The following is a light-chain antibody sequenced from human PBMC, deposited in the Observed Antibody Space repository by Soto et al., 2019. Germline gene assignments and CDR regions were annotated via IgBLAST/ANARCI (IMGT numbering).Light chain of an antibody. CDR2: YDS. CDR3: QVWDSSSDHVV. J-gene: IGLJ2*01. CDR1: NIGSKS. Sequence: SYELTQPPSVSVAPGKTARIPCGGNNIGSKSVHWYQQKPGQAPVLGIYYDSDRPSAIPERFSGSNSGNTATLTISRVEAGDEADYYCQVWDSSSDHVVFGGVTPLTVL. V-gene: IGLV3-21*04.